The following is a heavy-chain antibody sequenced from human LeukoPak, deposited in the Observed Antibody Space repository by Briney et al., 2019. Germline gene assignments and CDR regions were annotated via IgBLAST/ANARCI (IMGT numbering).Heavy chain of an antibody. D-gene: IGHD1-26*01. V-gene: IGHV3-11*04. Sequence: PGGSLRLSCAASGFTFSDYYMSWIRQAPGKGLEWVSYISSSGSTIYYADSVKGRFTISRDNAKNSLYLQMNSLRAEDAAVYYCARALGKSRHWYFDLWGRGTLVTVSS. CDR1: GFTFSDYY. J-gene: IGHJ2*01. CDR2: ISSSGSTI. CDR3: ARALGKSRHWYFDL.